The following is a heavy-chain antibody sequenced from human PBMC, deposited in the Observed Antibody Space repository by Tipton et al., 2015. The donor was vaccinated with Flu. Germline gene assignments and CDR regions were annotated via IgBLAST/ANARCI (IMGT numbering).Heavy chain of an antibody. CDR1: GFIFDTYF. CDR2: ISGSGDDT. J-gene: IGHJ4*02. D-gene: IGHD6-13*01. CDR3: AKRRPARGPDLWYEDY. Sequence: SLRLSCAASGFIFDTYFMSWVRQAPGKGLEWVSAISGSGDDTFYADSVKGHFTISRDNSKNTLYLQMNSLRVEDTAVYYCAKRRPARGPDLWYEDYWGQGTVVTVSS. V-gene: IGHV3-23*01.